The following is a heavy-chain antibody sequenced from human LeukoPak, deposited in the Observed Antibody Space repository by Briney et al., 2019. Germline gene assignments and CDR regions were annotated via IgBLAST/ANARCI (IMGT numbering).Heavy chain of an antibody. CDR1: GYSISSAYY. J-gene: IGHJ3*02. Sequence: SDTLSLTCTVSGYSISSAYYWGWTRQPPGKGLEWVGSIYHTGRTFYNPPLKSRLSISIDTSKNQFSLKLTAADTAVYYCAAAVGASRDAFDIWGQGTMVTVSS. V-gene: IGHV4-38-2*02. D-gene: IGHD1-26*01. CDR2: IYHTGRT. CDR3: AAAVGASRDAFDI.